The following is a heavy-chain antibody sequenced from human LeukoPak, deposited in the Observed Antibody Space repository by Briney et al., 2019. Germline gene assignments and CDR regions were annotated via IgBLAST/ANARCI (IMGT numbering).Heavy chain of an antibody. CDR3: ARTKGDFWSGYFSYYYMDV. CDR1: GGSFSGYY. V-gene: IGHV4-34*01. J-gene: IGHJ6*03. Sequence: SETLSLTCAVYGGSFSGYYWSWIRQTPEKGLEWIGEINHSGSTNYNPSPKSRVTISVDTSKNQFSLNLSSVTAADTAVFYCARTKGDFWSGYFSYYYMDVWGKGTTVTVSS. D-gene: IGHD3-3*01. CDR2: INHSGST.